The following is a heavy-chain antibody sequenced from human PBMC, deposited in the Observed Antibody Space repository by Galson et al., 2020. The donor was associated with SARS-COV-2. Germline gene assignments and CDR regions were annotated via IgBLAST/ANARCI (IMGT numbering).Heavy chain of an antibody. CDR1: GGSISSYY. CDR3: ARQIYGSGSYYTDDNWFDP. J-gene: IGHJ5*02. Sequence: ETSETLSLTCTVSGGSISSYYWSWIRQPPGKGLEWIGYIYYSGSTNNNPSLKSRVTISVDTSKNQFSLKLSSVTAADTAVYYCARQIYGSGSYYTDDNWFDPWGQGTLVTVSS. D-gene: IGHD3-10*01. V-gene: IGHV4-59*08. CDR2: IYYSGST.